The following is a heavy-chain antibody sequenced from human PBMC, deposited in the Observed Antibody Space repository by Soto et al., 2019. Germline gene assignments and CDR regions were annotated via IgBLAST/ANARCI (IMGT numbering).Heavy chain of an antibody. CDR2: IYYSVRT. J-gene: IGHJ4*02. CDR3: ASGPNGYDPRFDY. Sequence: QVQLQESGTGLVKPSQTLSLPCTVSGGSISSGGYYWSWIRQHPGKGLKWIGYIYYSVRTYYNPSLKSRVTISVDTSKNQFSLKLSSVTAADTAGYYCASGPNGYDPRFDYWGQGTLVTVSS. CDR1: GGSISSGGYY. V-gene: IGHV4-31*03. D-gene: IGHD5-12*01.